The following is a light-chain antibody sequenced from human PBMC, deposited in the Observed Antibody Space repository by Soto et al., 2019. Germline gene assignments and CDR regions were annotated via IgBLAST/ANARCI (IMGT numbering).Light chain of an antibody. CDR2: DAS. V-gene: IGKV1-5*01. J-gene: IGKJ4*01. CDR1: QSISTY. Sequence: DIQMTQSPSSLSASVGDRVTTTCRASQSISTYLNWYQQKPGKAPKLLIYDASSLESGVPSRFSGSGSGTEFTLTISSLQPDDFATYYCQQYNSYSQLTFGGGTKVDIK. CDR3: QQYNSYSQLT.